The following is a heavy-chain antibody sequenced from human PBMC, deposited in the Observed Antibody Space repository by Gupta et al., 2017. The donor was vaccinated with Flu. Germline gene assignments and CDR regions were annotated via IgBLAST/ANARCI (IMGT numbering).Heavy chain of an antibody. J-gene: IGHJ3*02. CDR2: IYGSEST. Sequence: QVQLQESGPGLVKPSETLSLTCTVSAASVSSGNYYWSWIRQPPGKGLEWIGCIYGSESTKYNPSLKSRVTISVDTSKNQFSLRLSSVTAADTALYYCTRDGSSRPAVIWGPGTMVTVSS. CDR3: TRDGSSRPAVI. D-gene: IGHD2-15*01. CDR1: AASVSSGNYY. V-gene: IGHV4-61*01.